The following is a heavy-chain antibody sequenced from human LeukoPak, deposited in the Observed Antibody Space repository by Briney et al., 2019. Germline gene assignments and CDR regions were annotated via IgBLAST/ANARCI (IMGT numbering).Heavy chain of an antibody. V-gene: IGHV3-74*01. CDR3: TRDLNAYDFDSSGKGWFDP. CDR2: INSDGSTT. D-gene: IGHD3-22*01. J-gene: IGHJ5*02. Sequence: GGSLRLSCAASGFTFSNYWMHWVRQAPGKGLVWVSRINSDGSTTTYADSVKGRFTISRDNAKNTLYLQMNSLRAEDTAVYYCTRDLNAYDFDSSGKGWFDPWGQGTLVTVSS. CDR1: GFTFSNYW.